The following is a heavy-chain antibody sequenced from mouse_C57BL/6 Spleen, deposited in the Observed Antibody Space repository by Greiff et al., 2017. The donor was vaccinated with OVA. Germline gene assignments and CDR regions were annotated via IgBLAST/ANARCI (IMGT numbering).Heavy chain of an antibody. CDR3: ARGHEYVAD. J-gene: IGHJ1*03. D-gene: IGHD3-1*01. V-gene: IGHV1-82*01. CDR2: IYPGDGDT. CDR1: GYAFSSSW. Sequence: QVQLQQSGPELVKPGASVKISCKASGYAFSSSWMNWVKQRPGKGLEWIGRIYPGDGDTNYNGKFTGKATLTADKSSSTAYMQLSSLTSEESAVYCCARGHEYVADWGTGTTVTVSA.